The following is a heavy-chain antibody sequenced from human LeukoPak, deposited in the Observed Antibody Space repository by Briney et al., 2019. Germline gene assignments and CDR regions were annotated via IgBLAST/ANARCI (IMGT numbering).Heavy chain of an antibody. CDR3: ATGRRTTGLDY. J-gene: IGHJ4*02. CDR1: GYTFTSYY. V-gene: IGHV1-46*01. Sequence: ASVKVSCKASGYTFTSYYMHWVRQAPGQGLEWMGIINPSGGSTSYAQKFQGRVTMTRDTSTSTVYMELSSLRSEDTAVYYYATGRRTTGLDYWGQGTLVTVSS. D-gene: IGHD2-8*02. CDR2: INPSGGST.